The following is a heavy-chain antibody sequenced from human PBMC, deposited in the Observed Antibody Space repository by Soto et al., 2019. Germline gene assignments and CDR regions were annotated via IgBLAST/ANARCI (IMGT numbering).Heavy chain of an antibody. V-gene: IGHV2-5*02. J-gene: IGHJ3*02. CDR3: AHLTSWGEGAPFDI. CDR1: GFSLSTSGVG. CDR2: IYWDDDK. Sequence: QITLKESGPTLVKPTQTLTLTCIFSGFSLSTSGVGVGWIRQPPGKALEWLAVIYWDDDKRYSPSLKSRVTHTSVTSKNQVVFTMTNMAPEDTGTFYCAHLTSWGEGAPFDIWGQGTKVTVSS. D-gene: IGHD3-16*01.